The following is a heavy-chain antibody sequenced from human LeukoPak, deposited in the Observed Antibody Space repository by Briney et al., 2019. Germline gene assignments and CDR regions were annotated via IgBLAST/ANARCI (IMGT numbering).Heavy chain of an antibody. CDR1: GFTFSSYG. V-gene: IGHV3-23*01. CDR3: AKNGEYDSGSP. J-gene: IGHJ5*02. D-gene: IGHD3-10*01. Sequence: GGSLRLSCAASGFTFSSYGMSWVRQAPGKGLDWVSGISGSGSSTYYADSAKGRFTVSRDNSKHTLYLQMNSLRVDDTAVYYCAKNGEYDSGSPWGQGTLVTVSS. CDR2: ISGSGSST.